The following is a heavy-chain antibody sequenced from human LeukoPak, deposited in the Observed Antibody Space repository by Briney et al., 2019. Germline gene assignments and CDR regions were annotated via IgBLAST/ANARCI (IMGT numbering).Heavy chain of an antibody. Sequence: XWGXIXQPXXXXLEWIGSIYYSGSTYYNPSLKSRVTISVDTSKNQFSLKVTSVTAADTAVIYCARSTGFEAFDIWGQGTMVTVSS. CDR2: IYYSGST. CDR3: ARSTGFEAFDI. V-gene: IGHV4-39*01. CDR1: X. J-gene: IGHJ3*02. D-gene: IGHD1-1*01.